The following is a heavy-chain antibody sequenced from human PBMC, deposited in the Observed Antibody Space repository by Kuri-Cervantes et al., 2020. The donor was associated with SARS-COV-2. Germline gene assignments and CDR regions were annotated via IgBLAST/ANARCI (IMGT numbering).Heavy chain of an antibody. V-gene: IGHV1-18*04. CDR2: ISAYNGNT. Sequence: ASVKVSCKASGYTFTSYGISWVRQAPGQGLEWMGWISAYNGNTNYAQKLQGRVTMTTDTSTSTAYMELRSLRSDDTAVYYCARESVDYGYYVGPWRFGQEGEYYYYGMDVWGQGTTVTVSS. D-gene: IGHD4-17*01. CDR3: ARESVDYGYYVGPWRFGQEGEYYYYGMDV. J-gene: IGHJ6*02. CDR1: GYTFTSYG.